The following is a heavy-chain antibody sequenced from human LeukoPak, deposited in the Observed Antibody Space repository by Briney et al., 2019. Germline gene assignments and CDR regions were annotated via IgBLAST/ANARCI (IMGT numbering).Heavy chain of an antibody. D-gene: IGHD3-16*01. V-gene: IGHV3-23*01. J-gene: IGHJ4*02. Sequence: GGSLRLSCVASGFTFDEYAMTWVRQAPGEGLEWVSTISGSGAATYYADSVKGRFTISRDNSKNTMYLQMTSLRAEDTAVYYCAKQPLNDYIWENWGQGTLVTVSS. CDR3: AKQPLNDYIWEN. CDR2: ISGSGAAT. CDR1: GFTFDEYA.